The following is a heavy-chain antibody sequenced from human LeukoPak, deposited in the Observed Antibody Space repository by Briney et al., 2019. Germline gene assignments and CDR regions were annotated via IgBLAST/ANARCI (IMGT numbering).Heavy chain of an antibody. CDR2: INPNSGGT. V-gene: IGHV1-2*02. CDR1: GYTFTGYY. D-gene: IGHD3-3*01. J-gene: IGHJ4*02. CDR3: ARVTYDFWSGYADY. Sequence: ASVKVSCKASGYTFTGYYMHWVRQAPGQGLEWMGWINPNSGGTNYAQKFQSRVTMTRDTSISTAYMELSRLRSDDTAVYYCARVTYDFWSGYADYWGQGTLVTVSS.